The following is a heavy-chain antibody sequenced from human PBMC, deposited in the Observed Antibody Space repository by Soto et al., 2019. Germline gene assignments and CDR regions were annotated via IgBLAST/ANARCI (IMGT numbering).Heavy chain of an antibody. Sequence: GESLKISCKGSGYSFTSYWIGWVRQMPGKGLEWMGIIYPGDSDTRYSPSFQGQVTISADKSISTAYLQWSSLKASDTAMYYCARGEIDGYYYYYGMDVWGQGTTVTVSS. J-gene: IGHJ6*02. CDR3: ARGEIDGYYYYYGMDV. V-gene: IGHV5-51*01. CDR2: IYPGDSDT. CDR1: GYSFTSYW. D-gene: IGHD3-22*01.